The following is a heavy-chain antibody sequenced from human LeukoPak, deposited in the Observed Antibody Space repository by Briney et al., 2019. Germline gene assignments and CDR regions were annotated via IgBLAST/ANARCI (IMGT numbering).Heavy chain of an antibody. Sequence: KTSETLSLTCAVYGGSFSGYYWSWIRQPPGKGLEWIGEINHSGSTNYNPSLKSRVTISVDTSKNQFSLKLSSVTAADTAVYYCARGRGSSWYGDWFDPWGQGTLVTVSS. V-gene: IGHV4-34*01. J-gene: IGHJ5*02. CDR2: INHSGST. CDR3: ARGRGSSWYGDWFDP. D-gene: IGHD6-13*01. CDR1: GGSFSGYY.